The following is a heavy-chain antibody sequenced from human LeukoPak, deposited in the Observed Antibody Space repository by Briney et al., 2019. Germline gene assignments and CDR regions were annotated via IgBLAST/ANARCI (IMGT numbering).Heavy chain of an antibody. CDR2: IYYSGST. D-gene: IGHD6-19*01. J-gene: IGHJ2*01. CDR3: AREDGSGWYGPHWYFDL. CDR1: GGSFSGYY. Sequence: PSETLSLTCAVYGGSFSGYYWSWIRQPPGKGLEWIGYIYYSGSTNYNPSLKSRVTISVDTSKNQFSLKLSSVTAADTAVYCCAREDGSGWYGPHWYFDLWGRGTLVTVSS. V-gene: IGHV4-59*01.